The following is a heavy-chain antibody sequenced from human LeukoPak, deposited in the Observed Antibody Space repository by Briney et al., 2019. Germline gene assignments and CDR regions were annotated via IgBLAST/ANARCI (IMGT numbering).Heavy chain of an antibody. D-gene: IGHD3-22*01. CDR3: AKDLDYDSSGYPGAFDI. J-gene: IGHJ3*02. V-gene: IGHV3-23*01. CDR2: ISGSGGST. Sequence: GGSLRLSCATSGFTFSGSAMHWVRQAPGKGLEWVSAISGSGGSTYYADSVKGRFTISRDNSKNTLYLQMNSLRAEDTAVYYCAKDLDYDSSGYPGAFDIWGQGTMVTVSS. CDR1: GFTFSGSA.